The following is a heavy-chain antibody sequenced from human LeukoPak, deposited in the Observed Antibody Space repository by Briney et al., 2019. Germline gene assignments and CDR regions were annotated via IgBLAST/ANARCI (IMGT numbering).Heavy chain of an antibody. CDR3: ARVRTQPDYYMDV. CDR1: GGSISSYY. V-gene: IGHV4-4*07. CDR2: IYTSGST. J-gene: IGHJ6*03. Sequence: SETLYLTXTVSGGSISSYYWSWIRQPAGKGLEWIGRIYTSGSTNYNPSLQSRVTMSVDTSKNQFSLKLSSVTAADTAVYYCARVRTQPDYYMDVWGKGTTVTVSS. D-gene: IGHD1-7*01.